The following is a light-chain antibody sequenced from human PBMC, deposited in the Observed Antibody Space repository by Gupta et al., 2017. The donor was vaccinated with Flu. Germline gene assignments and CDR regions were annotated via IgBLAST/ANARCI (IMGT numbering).Light chain of an antibody. CDR3: QAWDSTALLV. CDR2: QDS. Sequence: SYELSQPPSVSVSQGQTATITRSGDSLGEKYACWYQQKPGQSPVLVMYQDSKRPSGIPERFSGSNSGNIATLTITETQTVDEADYYCQAWDSTALLVFGGGTKLTVL. CDR1: SLGEKY. J-gene: IGLJ2*01. V-gene: IGLV3-1*01.